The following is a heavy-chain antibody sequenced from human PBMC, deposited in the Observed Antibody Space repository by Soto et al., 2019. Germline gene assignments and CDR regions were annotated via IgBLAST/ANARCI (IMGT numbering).Heavy chain of an antibody. CDR2: IRSKANSYAT. CDR3: TGLAGDFDI. CDR1: GFTFSGSA. Sequence: EVQPVESGGGLVQPGGSLKLSCAASGFTFSGSAMHWVRQASGKGLEWVGRIRSKANSYATAYAASVKGRFTISRDDSKNTAYLQMNSLKTEDTAVYYCTGLAGDFDIWGQGTMVTVSS. V-gene: IGHV3-73*02. J-gene: IGHJ3*02.